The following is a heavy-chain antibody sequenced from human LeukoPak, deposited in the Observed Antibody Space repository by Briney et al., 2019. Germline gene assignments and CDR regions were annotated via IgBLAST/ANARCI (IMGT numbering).Heavy chain of an antibody. Sequence: GGSLRLSCAASGFTFSSYAMSWVRQAPGKGLEWVSAISGSGGSTYYADSVKGRFTISRDNSKNTLYLQMNSLRAEDTAVYYCANYGSGSYYGAYYGMDVWGQGTTVTVSS. CDR2: ISGSGGST. J-gene: IGHJ6*02. CDR3: ANYGSGSYYGAYYGMDV. D-gene: IGHD3-10*01. CDR1: GFTFSSYA. V-gene: IGHV3-23*01.